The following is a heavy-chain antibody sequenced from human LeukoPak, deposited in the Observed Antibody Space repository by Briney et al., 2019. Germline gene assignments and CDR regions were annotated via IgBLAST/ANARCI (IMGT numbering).Heavy chain of an antibody. CDR2: ISYWGSKK. J-gene: IGHJ4*02. V-gene: IGHV3-30*18. CDR3: AKGSSIVAMILGY. CDR1: GFTLYSYG. Sequence: GRSLRLSCAASGFTLYSYGMHWVRQAPGKGLEWVGDISYWGSKKYYADYVKVRFTISRDNSKATLYLQMKRLRADDTAVYYCAKGSSIVAMILGYWGQGTLVTVST. D-gene: IGHD5-12*01.